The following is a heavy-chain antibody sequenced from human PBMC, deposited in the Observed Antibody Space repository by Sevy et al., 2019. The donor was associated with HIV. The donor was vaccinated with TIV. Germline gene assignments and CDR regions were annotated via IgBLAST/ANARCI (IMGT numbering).Heavy chain of an antibody. CDR3: ARAERRPGHDYDTSGYHAFDV. D-gene: IGHD3-22*01. CDR2: TYNRGNT. Sequence: SETLSLTCTVSSGSISSDNSFWSWIRQPPGKGLEWIGYTYNRGNTYYNPSLKSRVTISVDTSKNQFSLKLSFVTAADTAVYYCARAERRPGHDYDTSGYHAFDVWGQGTMVTVSS. CDR1: SGSISSDNSF. V-gene: IGHV4-30-4*01. J-gene: IGHJ3*01.